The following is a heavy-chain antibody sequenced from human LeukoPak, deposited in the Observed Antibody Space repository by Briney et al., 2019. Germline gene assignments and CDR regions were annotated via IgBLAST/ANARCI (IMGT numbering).Heavy chain of an antibody. Sequence: PGGSLRLSCAASGFTFSNAWMSWVRQAPGKGLEWVSAISGSGGSTYYADSVKGRFTISRDNSKNTLYLQMNSLRAEDTAVYYCAKRKREQWLGFDYWGQGTLVTVSS. CDR1: GFTFSNAW. V-gene: IGHV3-23*01. CDR3: AKRKREQWLGFDY. J-gene: IGHJ4*02. D-gene: IGHD6-19*01. CDR2: ISGSGGST.